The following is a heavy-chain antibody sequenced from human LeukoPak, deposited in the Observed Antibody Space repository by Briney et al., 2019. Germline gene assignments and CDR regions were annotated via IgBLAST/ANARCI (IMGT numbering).Heavy chain of an antibody. V-gene: IGHV4-38-2*02. D-gene: IGHD7-27*01. CDR1: GYSISSGYH. Sequence: SETLSLTCVASGYSISSGYHWGWIRPPPGEGLEGIGSVYRSGSTYYNPSLKSRVTISVDTSKNQISLKVRSVTAADTAVYYCARENWVFDCWGQGILVTVSS. CDR2: VYRSGST. J-gene: IGHJ4*02. CDR3: ARENWVFDC.